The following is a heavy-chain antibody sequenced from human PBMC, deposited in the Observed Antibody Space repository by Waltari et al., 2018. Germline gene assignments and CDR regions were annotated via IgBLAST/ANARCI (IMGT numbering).Heavy chain of an antibody. J-gene: IGHJ5*02. CDR2: IKQDGSEK. V-gene: IGHV3-7*01. CDR3: ARDSNWNPNWFDP. D-gene: IGHD1-1*01. CDR1: GSSFCSFG. Sequence: EVQLVDSGGGLVQPGGSLSLSCAASGSSFCSFGMSWARQAPGKGLEWVANIKQDGSEKYYVDSVKGRFTISRDNAKNSLYLQMNNLRAEDTAVYYCARDSNWNPNWFDPWGQGTLVTVSS.